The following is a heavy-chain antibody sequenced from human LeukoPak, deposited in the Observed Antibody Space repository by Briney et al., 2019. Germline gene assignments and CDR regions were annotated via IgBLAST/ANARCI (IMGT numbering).Heavy chain of an antibody. CDR3: ARTPQIAGGTTNYFDY. J-gene: IGHJ4*02. Sequence: GGSLRLSCAASGFTFSSYGMHWVRQAPGKGLEWVAVIWYDGSNKYYADSVKGRFTISRDNSKNTLYLQMNSLRAEDTAVYYCARTPQIAGGTTNYFDYWGQGTLVTVSS. CDR1: GFTFSSYG. D-gene: IGHD2-15*01. V-gene: IGHV3-33*01. CDR2: IWYDGSNK.